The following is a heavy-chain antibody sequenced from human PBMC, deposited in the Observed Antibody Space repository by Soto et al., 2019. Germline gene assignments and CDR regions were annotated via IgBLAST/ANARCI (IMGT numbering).Heavy chain of an antibody. CDR1: GFTFRTYA. V-gene: IGHV3-30*04. D-gene: IGHD5-18*01. CDR3: ARYSETNGYSYDYFDY. J-gene: IGHJ4*02. CDR2: ISYDGSNT. Sequence: QVQLVESGGGVVQPGRSLKLSCAASGFTFRTYAMHWVRQAPGKGLEWVAVISYDGSNTYYADSVKGRFTISRDNSKNTLYLQMNSLRTEDSAVYYCARYSETNGYSYDYFDYWGQGTLVTVSS.